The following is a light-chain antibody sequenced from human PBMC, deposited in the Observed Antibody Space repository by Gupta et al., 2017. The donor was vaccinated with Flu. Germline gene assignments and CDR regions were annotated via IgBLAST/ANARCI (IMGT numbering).Light chain of an antibody. J-gene: IGKJ1*01. CDR2: AS. CDR3: QQSDDTPRT. V-gene: IGKV1-39*01. Sequence: ASNLHAGVPSRFSGSGSGTNFTLTISMLQPEDFATYYCQQSDDTPRTFGQGTKVEIE.